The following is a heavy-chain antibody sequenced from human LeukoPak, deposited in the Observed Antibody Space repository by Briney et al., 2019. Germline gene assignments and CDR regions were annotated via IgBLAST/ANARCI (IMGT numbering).Heavy chain of an antibody. CDR1: GYTFTGYY. V-gene: IGHV1-2*02. CDR3: ARDRIFGVVLHWFDP. CDR2: INPNSGGT. J-gene: IGHJ5*02. Sequence: ASVKVSCKASGYTFTGYYMHWVRQAPGQGLEWMGWINPNSGGTNYARKFQGRVTMTRDTSISTAYMELSRLRSDDTAVYYCARDRIFGVVLHWFDPWGQGTLVTVSS. D-gene: IGHD3-3*02.